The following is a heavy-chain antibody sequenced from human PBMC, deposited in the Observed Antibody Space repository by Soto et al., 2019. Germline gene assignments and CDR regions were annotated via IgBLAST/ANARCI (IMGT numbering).Heavy chain of an antibody. J-gene: IGHJ4*02. CDR1: GFTFSDYY. CDR2: IDSSSSHT. CDR3: ARDGPSYGQVDY. D-gene: IGHD5-18*01. V-gene: IGHV3-11*06. Sequence: QVQLVESGGGLAKPGGSLRLSCAASGFTFSDYYMSWIRQAPGKGLEWVTYIDSSSSHTNYADSVKGRFTISRDNAKNSLYLQMSNLRAEDTAVYYCARDGPSYGQVDYWGQGTLVTVSS.